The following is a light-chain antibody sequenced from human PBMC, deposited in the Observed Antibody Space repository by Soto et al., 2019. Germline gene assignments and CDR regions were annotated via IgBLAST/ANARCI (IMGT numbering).Light chain of an antibody. Sequence: QSVLTQPASVSGSPGQSIPISCPGTSSDVGSYNLVSWYQQHPGKAPKLMIYEVSKRPSGVSNRFSGSKSGNTASLTISVLQAEDEADYYCCSYAGSPYVFGTGTKVTVL. CDR1: SSDVGSYNL. CDR3: CSYAGSPYV. J-gene: IGLJ1*01. V-gene: IGLV2-23*02. CDR2: EVS.